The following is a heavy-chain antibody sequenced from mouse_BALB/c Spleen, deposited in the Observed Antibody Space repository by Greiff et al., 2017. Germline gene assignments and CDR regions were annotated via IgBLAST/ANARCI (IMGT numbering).Heavy chain of an antibody. CDR1: GFNIKDYY. CDR2: IDPENGNT. V-gene: IGHV14-1*02. CDR3: ARRYYGSKFAY. D-gene: IGHD1-1*01. Sequence: EVQLQQSGAELVRPGALVKLSCKASGFNIKDYYMHWVKQRPEQGLEWIGWIDPENGNTIYDPKFQGKASITADTSSNTAYLQLSSLTSEDTAVYYCARRYYGSKFAYWGQGTLVTVSA. J-gene: IGHJ3*01.